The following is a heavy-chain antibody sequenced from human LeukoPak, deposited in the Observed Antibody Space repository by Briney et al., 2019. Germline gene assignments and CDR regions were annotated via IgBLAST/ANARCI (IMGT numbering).Heavy chain of an antibody. J-gene: IGHJ4*02. CDR1: GFTFSSYS. Sequence: GGSLRLSCAASGFTFSSYSMNWVRQAPGKGLEWVSYISSSSSTIYYADSVKGRFTISRDNAKNSLYLQMNSLRAEDTAVYYCARERGYSYGSHDYWGQGTLVTVSS. CDR2: ISSSSSTI. D-gene: IGHD5-18*01. CDR3: ARERGYSYGSHDY. V-gene: IGHV3-48*01.